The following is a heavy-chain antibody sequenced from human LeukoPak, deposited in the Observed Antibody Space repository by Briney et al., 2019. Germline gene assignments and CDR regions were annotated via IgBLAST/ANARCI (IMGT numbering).Heavy chain of an antibody. J-gene: IGHJ4*02. CDR3: TTDFFFFSATNIVVVPAAIGY. CDR1: GFTFSSYS. V-gene: IGHV3-7*03. Sequence: GSLRLSCAASGFTFSSYSMNWVRQAPGKGLEWVANIKVDGSEENYVDSVKGRFTISRDNSRATLYLQMNSLKTEDTAVYYCTTDFFFFSATNIVVVPAAIGYWGQGTLVTVSS. D-gene: IGHD2-2*02. CDR2: IKVDGSEE.